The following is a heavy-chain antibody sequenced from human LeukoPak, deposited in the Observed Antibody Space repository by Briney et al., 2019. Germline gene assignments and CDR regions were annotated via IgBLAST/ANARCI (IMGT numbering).Heavy chain of an antibody. CDR2: INPSDDSI. D-gene: IGHD2-2*01. CDR3: ARGDCSSTNCYSSGAQRVYYYGMDV. J-gene: IGHJ6*02. CDR1: GYTFTRYY. Sequence: GASVKVSCKASGYTFTRYYMHWVRQAPGQGLEWMGIINPSDDSITYAQKFQGRVTMTRDTSTSTVYMALSSLRSDDTAVYYCARGDCSSTNCYSSGAQRVYYYGMDVWGQGTTVTVSS. V-gene: IGHV1-46*01.